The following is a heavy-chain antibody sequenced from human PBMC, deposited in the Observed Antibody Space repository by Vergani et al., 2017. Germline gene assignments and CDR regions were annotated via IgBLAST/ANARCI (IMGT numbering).Heavy chain of an antibody. CDR2: IDPSDSYT. D-gene: IGHD5-12*01. CDR3: ARPQEATTRGAFDY. J-gene: IGHJ4*02. V-gene: IGHV5-10-1*03. Sequence: EVQLVQSGAAFNKPRPSPPLSSHLSASSFPTSSIIWVRRIPWKRLHSLGWIDPSDSYTNYSPSFQGHVTISADKSISTAYLQWSSLKASDTAMYYCARPQEATTRGAFDYWSQGTLVTVSS. CDR1: ASSFPTSS.